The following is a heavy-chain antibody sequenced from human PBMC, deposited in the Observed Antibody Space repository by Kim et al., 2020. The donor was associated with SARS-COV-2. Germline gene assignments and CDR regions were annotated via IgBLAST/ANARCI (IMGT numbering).Heavy chain of an antibody. CDR1: GGSINSYS. Sequence: SETLSLTCTVSGGSINSYSWSWIRQPAGKGLEWIGCSYTSGSTNYNPSLKSRVTMSVDRSKNQFSLKLSSVTAADTAVYYCTRGSGWYGNWGQGTLVTVSS. CDR3: TRGSGWYGN. CDR2: SYTSGST. D-gene: IGHD6-19*01. J-gene: IGHJ4*02. V-gene: IGHV4-4*07.